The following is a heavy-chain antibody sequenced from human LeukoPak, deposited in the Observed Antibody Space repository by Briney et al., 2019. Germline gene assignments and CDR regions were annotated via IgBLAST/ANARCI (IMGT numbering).Heavy chain of an antibody. D-gene: IGHD3-22*01. Sequence: PSETLSLTCTVSGYSISSGYYWGWIRQPPGKGLEWIGSIYHSGSTYYNPSLKSRVTISVDTSKNQFSLKLSSVTAADTAVYYCARDVYYYDSSGYYYRFDYWGQGTLVTVSS. CDR3: ARDVYYYDSSGYYYRFDY. V-gene: IGHV4-38-2*02. CDR2: IYHSGST. J-gene: IGHJ4*02. CDR1: GYSISSGYY.